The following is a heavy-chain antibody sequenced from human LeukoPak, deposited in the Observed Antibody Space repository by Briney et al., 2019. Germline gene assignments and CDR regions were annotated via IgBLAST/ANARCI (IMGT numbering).Heavy chain of an antibody. CDR1: GYTFTSYG. CDR2: ISAYNGNT. Sequence: ASVKVSCKASGYTFTSYGISWVRQAPGQGLEWMGWISAYNGNTNYAQKLQGRVTMTTDTSTSTAYMELRSLRSDDTAVYYCARVEEAAAGTVGVDYWGQGTLVTVSS. V-gene: IGHV1-18*01. J-gene: IGHJ4*02. D-gene: IGHD6-13*01. CDR3: ARVEEAAAGTVGVDY.